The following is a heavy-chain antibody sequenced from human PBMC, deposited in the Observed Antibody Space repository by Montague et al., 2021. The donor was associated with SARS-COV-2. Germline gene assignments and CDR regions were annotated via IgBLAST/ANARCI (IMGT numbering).Heavy chain of an antibody. CDR2: IHHGGST. CDR3: ARLGDGVVPSPILGVGPYYSYYYMDV. D-gene: IGHD3-10*01. J-gene: IGHJ6*03. Sequence: SETLSLTCAVHGGSFSTYSWNWIRQPPGKGLGWIGEIHHGGSTNYNPSLKSRVTISADTSKNQFFLKLTSVAAADTAVYYCARLGDGVVPSPILGVGPYYSYYYMDVWGKGTTVTVSS. CDR1: GGSFSTYS. V-gene: IGHV4-34*01.